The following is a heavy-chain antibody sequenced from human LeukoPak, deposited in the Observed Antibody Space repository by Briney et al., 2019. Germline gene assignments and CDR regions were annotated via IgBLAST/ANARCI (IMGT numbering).Heavy chain of an antibody. V-gene: IGHV3-30*18. Sequence: GGSLRLSCAASGFTFSNYGMHWVRQAPGKGLEWVALISYDGSNKYYADSVKGRFTISRDNSKNTLYLQMNSLRAEDTAVYYCAKDLAYYYDSPDAHWGQGTLVTVSS. CDR2: ISYDGSNK. CDR3: AKDLAYYYDSPDAH. D-gene: IGHD3-22*01. J-gene: IGHJ4*02. CDR1: GFTFSNYG.